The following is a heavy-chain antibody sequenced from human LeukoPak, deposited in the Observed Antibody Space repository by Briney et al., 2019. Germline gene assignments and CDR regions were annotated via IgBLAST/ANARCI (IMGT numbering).Heavy chain of an antibody. CDR3: ALGSPHTPIDY. CDR1: GFTFSRQS. CDR2: ISSSGSTT. J-gene: IGHJ4*02. Sequence: PGGSLRLSCAASGFTFSRQSINWVRQAPGEGRGWVSYISSSGSTTHYADSVKGRFTISRDNAKNSMYLQMNSLRDEDTAVYYCALGSPHTPIDYWGRGTLVTVSS. V-gene: IGHV3-48*02. D-gene: IGHD2-15*01.